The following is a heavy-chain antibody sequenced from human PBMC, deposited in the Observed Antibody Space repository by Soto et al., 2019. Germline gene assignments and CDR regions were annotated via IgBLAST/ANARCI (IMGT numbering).Heavy chain of an antibody. Sequence: EVQLLESGGGLVQPGGSLRLSCAASGFTFSSYAMSWVRQAPGKGLEWVSAISGSGGSTYYADSVKCRFTISRHNSKNTLYLQMNSLSAEDTAVYYCAKDRSGFGELLDYWGQGTLVTVSS. V-gene: IGHV3-23*01. CDR3: AKDRSGFGELLDY. CDR1: GFTFSSYA. D-gene: IGHD3-10*01. CDR2: ISGSGGST. J-gene: IGHJ4*02.